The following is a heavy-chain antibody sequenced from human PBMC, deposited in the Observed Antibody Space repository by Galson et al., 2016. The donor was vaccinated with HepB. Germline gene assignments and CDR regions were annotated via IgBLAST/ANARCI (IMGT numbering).Heavy chain of an antibody. V-gene: IGHV1-58*01. CDR3: ARDQEHGYYSDGSGYYEEAAFHI. D-gene: IGHD3-22*01. CDR1: GFTFSTTA. Sequence: SVKVSCKASGFTFSTTAVQWVRQTRQSRLEWMGWIVIGRGKTAYAQNFLGRLTITRDIFGGTSYMELNSLRPEDTAVYYCARDQEHGYYSDGSGYYEEAAFHIWGQGTLVTVS. J-gene: IGHJ3*02. CDR2: IVIGRGKT.